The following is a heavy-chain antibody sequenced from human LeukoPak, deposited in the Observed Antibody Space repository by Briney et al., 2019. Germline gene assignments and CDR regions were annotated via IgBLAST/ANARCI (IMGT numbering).Heavy chain of an antibody. Sequence: GGSLRLSCAASGFTFSDYYMSWIRQAPGKGLEWVSYISSSGSTIYYADSVKGRFTISRDNARNSLYLQMDSLRAEDTTVYYCARTLVGFSYGKIDYWGQGTLVTVSS. CDR1: GFTFSDYY. V-gene: IGHV3-11*04. D-gene: IGHD5-18*01. CDR3: ARTLVGFSYGKIDY. J-gene: IGHJ4*02. CDR2: ISSSGSTI.